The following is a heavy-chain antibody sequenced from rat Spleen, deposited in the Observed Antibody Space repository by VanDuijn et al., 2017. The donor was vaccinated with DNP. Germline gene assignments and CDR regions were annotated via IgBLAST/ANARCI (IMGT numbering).Heavy chain of an antibody. J-gene: IGHJ3*01. V-gene: IGHV5S23*01. CDR3: TNTLLGTGGFAY. CDR1: GFTFSDYA. Sequence: EVQLVESGGGLVQPGNSLKLSCAASGFTFSDYAMAWVRQAPKKGLEWVAYISYDGGDTYYRDSVRGRFTISRDNAKSTLYLQMDSLRSEDTATYYCTNTLLGTGGFAYWGQGTLVTVSS. D-gene: IGHD4-6*01. CDR2: ISYDGGDT.